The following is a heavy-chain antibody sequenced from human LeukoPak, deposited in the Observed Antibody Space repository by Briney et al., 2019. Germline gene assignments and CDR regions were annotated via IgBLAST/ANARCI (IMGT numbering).Heavy chain of an antibody. Sequence: GGSLRLSCAASGFTFSSYSMNWVRQAPGKGLEWVSSISSSSSYIYYADSMKGRFTISRDNAKNSLYLQMNSLRAEDTAVYYCARERELPYFDYWGQGTLVTVSS. J-gene: IGHJ4*02. CDR3: ARERELPYFDY. D-gene: IGHD1-26*01. V-gene: IGHV3-21*01. CDR2: ISSSSSYI. CDR1: GFTFSSYS.